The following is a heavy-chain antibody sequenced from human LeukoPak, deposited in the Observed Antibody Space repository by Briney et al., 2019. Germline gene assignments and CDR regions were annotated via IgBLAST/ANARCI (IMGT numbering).Heavy chain of an antibody. CDR1: GFTFSSSW. CDR3: ARDDSSGYFDY. D-gene: IGHD3-22*01. V-gene: IGHV3-74*01. J-gene: IGHJ4*02. CDR2: INSDGSST. Sequence: GGSLRLSFAASGFTFSSSWIQSVRQAPGKGVVWVSRINSDGSSTSYADSVKGRFTVSRDNAKNTLYLQMNSLRAEDTAVYYCARDDSSGYFDYWGQGTLVTVSS.